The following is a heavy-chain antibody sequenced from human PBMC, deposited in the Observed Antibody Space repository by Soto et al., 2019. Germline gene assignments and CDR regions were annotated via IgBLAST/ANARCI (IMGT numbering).Heavy chain of an antibody. D-gene: IGHD6-19*01. J-gene: IGHJ3*02. CDR1: GFTFSDHY. CDR3: ARGIAVAPGAFDI. CDR2: SRNKANSYTT. Sequence: SLRLSCAASGFTFSDHYMDWVLQAPGKGLEWVARSRNKANSYTTEYAAPVKGRVTISRDDSKNSLYLQMNSLKTEDTAVYYCARGIAVAPGAFDIWGQGTMVTV. V-gene: IGHV3-72*01.